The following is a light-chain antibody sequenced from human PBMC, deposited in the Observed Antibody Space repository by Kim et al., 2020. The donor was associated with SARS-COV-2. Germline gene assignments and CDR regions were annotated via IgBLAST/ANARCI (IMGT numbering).Light chain of an antibody. CDR1: SSDVGGYND. J-gene: IGLJ2*01. Sequence: GQSVTISCTGTSSDVGGYNDVSWYQQHPGKAPKLMIYEVSKRPSGVPDRFSGSKSANTASLTVSGLQAEDEADYFCTSYAGSNNLVFGGGTQLTVL. CDR3: TSYAGSNNLV. V-gene: IGLV2-8*01. CDR2: EVS.